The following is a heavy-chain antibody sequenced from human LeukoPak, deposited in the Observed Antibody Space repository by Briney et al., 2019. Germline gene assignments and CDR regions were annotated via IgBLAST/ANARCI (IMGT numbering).Heavy chain of an antibody. D-gene: IGHD2-15*01. Sequence: GGSLRLSCAASGFTFSNYGMHWVRQAPGKGLEWVAFIRFDGTSKYYADSVKGRFTISRDNSKNTLYLQMNSLRAEDTAVYYCAREVGYCSGGSCYAEDFYYYMDVWGKGTTVTISS. CDR1: GFTFSNYG. CDR3: AREVGYCSGGSCYAEDFYYYMDV. J-gene: IGHJ6*03. V-gene: IGHV3-30*02. CDR2: IRFDGTSK.